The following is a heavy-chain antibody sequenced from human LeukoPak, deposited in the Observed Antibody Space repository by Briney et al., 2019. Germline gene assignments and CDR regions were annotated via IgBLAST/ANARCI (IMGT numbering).Heavy chain of an antibody. CDR2: MNPNSGNT. Sequence: ASVKVSCKASGYTFTSYDINWVRQATGQGLEWMGWMNPNSGNTGYAQKFQGRVTITADESTSTAYMELSSLRSEDTAVYYCARSYMVRGVITYPNDAFDIWGQGTMVTVSS. CDR1: GYTFTSYD. J-gene: IGHJ3*02. CDR3: ARSYMVRGVITYPNDAFDI. V-gene: IGHV1-8*01. D-gene: IGHD3-10*01.